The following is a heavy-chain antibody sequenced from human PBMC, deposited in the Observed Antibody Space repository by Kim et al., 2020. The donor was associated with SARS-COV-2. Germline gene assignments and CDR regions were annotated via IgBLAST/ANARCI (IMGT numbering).Heavy chain of an antibody. CDR1: GGTFSSYA. Sequence: SVKVSCKASGGTFSSYAISWVRQAPGQGLEWMGGIIPIFGTANYAQKFQGRVTITADESTSTAYMELSSLRSEDTAVYYCARIGGSSGWYNYYYYGMDVWGQGTTVTVSS. V-gene: IGHV1-69*13. CDR3: ARIGGSSGWYNYYYYGMDV. D-gene: IGHD6-19*01. CDR2: IIPIFGTA. J-gene: IGHJ6*02.